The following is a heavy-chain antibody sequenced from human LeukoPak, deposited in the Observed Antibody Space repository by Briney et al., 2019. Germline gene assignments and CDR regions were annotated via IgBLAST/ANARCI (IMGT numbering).Heavy chain of an antibody. V-gene: IGHV3-21*04. D-gene: IGHD4-17*01. CDR2: ISRSSGYI. CDR1: GFTFSRYS. J-gene: IGHJ4*02. CDR3: AKESGGYGDYLNFDY. Sequence: GGSLRLSCAASGFTFSRYSMNWVRQAPGKGLEWVPSISRSSGYIYYADSVKGRFTISRDNSKNTLYLRMNSLRAEDTAVYYCAKESGGYGDYLNFDYWGQGTLVTVSS.